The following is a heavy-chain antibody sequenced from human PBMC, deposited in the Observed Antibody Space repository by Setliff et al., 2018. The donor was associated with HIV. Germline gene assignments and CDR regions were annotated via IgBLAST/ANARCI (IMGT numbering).Heavy chain of an antibody. J-gene: IGHJ6*03. V-gene: IGHV1-18*01. CDR1: GYNFNNHG. CDR2: IGYNGNT. D-gene: IGHD5-12*01. CDR3: ARDLGGYDDEGYYYYYMDV. Sequence: ASVKVSCKASGYNFNNHGITWVRQAPGRGLEWVGWIGYNGNTNYAQKFQGRVTMTTDTSTNTAYMDLTSLKSDDTAVYYCARDLGGYDDEGYYYYYMDVWGKGAKVTVSS.